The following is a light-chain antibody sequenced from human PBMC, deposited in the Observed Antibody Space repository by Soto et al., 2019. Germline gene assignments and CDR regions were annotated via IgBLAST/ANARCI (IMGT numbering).Light chain of an antibody. Sequence: QSLLTQPPSASGTPGQRVTISCSGSSSNIGSKTVNWYQQLPGTVPKLLIYNSYQRPSGVPDRFSGSKSGTSASLAISGLQSEDEADYYCAAWDDSLNGYVFGARTKVTV. J-gene: IGLJ1*01. CDR1: SSNIGSKT. CDR3: AAWDDSLNGYV. V-gene: IGLV1-44*01. CDR2: NSY.